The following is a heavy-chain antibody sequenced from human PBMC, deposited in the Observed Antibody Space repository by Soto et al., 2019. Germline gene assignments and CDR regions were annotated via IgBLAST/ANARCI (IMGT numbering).Heavy chain of an antibody. CDR2: FYYSENT. D-gene: IGHD2-2*01. CDR1: GGSITSSSYS. CDR3: ARLGGHCSSSSCFGFYVMDV. J-gene: IGHJ6*02. V-gene: IGHV4-39*01. Sequence: SETLSLTCAVSGGSITSSSYSWGWVRQPPGKGLEWIATFYYSENTHYNPSLKSRVTISVDTSKNPFFLILTSVTAADTAVYYRARLGGHCSSSSCFGFYVMDVWGQGTTVTVSS.